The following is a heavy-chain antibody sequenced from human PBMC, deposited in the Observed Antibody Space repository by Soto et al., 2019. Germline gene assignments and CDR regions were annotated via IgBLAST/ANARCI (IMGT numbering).Heavy chain of an antibody. Sequence: EVQLLESGGGLVQPGGSLRLCCAASGFTFTSYAMRWVRQAPVKGLEWGSAISGSGDSTYYADSVKGRFTISRDNSKNTLYLQMNSLRAEDTAVYYCARRGSGSYYDYWGQGTLVTVSS. V-gene: IGHV3-23*01. CDR2: ISGSGDST. CDR3: ARRGSGSYYDY. D-gene: IGHD1-26*01. J-gene: IGHJ4*02. CDR1: GFTFTSYA.